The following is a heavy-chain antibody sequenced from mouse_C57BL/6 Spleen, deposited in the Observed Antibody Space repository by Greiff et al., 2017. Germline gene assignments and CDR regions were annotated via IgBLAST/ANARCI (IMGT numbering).Heavy chain of an antibody. J-gene: IGHJ3*01. CDR1: GYTFTSYW. V-gene: IGHV1-69*01. Sequence: QVQLQQPGAELVMPGASVKLSCKASGYTFTSYWMHWVKQRPGQGLEWIGEIDPSDSYTTYNQKFKGKSTLTVDKSSSTAYMQLSSLTSEDSAVYYGAYGNSAWFAYWGQGTLVTVSA. D-gene: IGHD2-1*01. CDR3: AYGNSAWFAY. CDR2: IDPSDSYT.